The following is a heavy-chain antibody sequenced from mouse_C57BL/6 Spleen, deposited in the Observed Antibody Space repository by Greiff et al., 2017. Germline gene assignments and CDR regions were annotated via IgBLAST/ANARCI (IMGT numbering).Heavy chain of an antibody. J-gene: IGHJ2*01. D-gene: IGHD1-1*01. CDR3: ARSITTVVAHFDY. CDR1: GYTFTSYW. CDR2: IYPGSGST. V-gene: IGHV1-55*01. Sequence: QVQLQQPGAELVKPGASVKMSCKASGYTFTSYWITWVKQRPGQGLEWIGDIYPGSGSTNYNEKFKSKATLTVDTSSSTAYMQLSSLTSEDSAVXYCARSITTVVAHFDYWGQGTTLTVSS.